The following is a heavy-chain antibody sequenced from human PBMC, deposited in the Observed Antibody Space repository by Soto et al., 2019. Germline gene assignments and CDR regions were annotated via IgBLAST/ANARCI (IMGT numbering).Heavy chain of an antibody. J-gene: IGHJ5*02. V-gene: IGHV2-5*02. CDR2: INWDDDK. CDR1: GFSLTTSEVG. CDR3: AHRTTTVTCWFDP. Sequence: QITLKESGPTMVKPTQALTLTCTFSGFSLTTSEVGVGWISQPPGKALEWLALINWDDDKRYSPSRKSSLTITKDTSKNQVVLTMTNMDPADTATYFCAHRTTTVTCWFDPCCQGTLVTVSS. D-gene: IGHD4-17*01.